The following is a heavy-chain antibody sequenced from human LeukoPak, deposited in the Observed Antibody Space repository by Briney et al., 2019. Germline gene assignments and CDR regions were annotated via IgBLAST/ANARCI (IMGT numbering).Heavy chain of an antibody. CDR2: INPSGGST. CDR1: GYTFTSYY. CDR3: ASNLLGVATTYGMDV. D-gene: IGHD5-12*01. J-gene: IGHJ6*02. V-gene: IGHV1-46*01. Sequence: ASVKVSCKASGYTFTSYYMHWVRQAPGQGLEWMGIINPSGGSTSYAQKFQGRVTMTRDTSTSTVYMELSSLRSEDTAVYYCASNLLGVATTYGMDVWGQGTTVTVSS.